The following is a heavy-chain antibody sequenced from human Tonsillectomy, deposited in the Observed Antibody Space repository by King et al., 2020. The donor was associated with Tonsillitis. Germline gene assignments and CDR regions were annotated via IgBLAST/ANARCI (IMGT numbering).Heavy chain of an antibody. CDR2: INHSGST. CDR1: GGSFSGYY. V-gene: IGHV4-34*01. CDR3: AAVTTGGVY. J-gene: IGHJ4*02. D-gene: IGHD4-17*01. Sequence: VQLQQWGAGLLKPSETLSLTCAVSGGSFSGYYWTWIRQPPGKGLEWIGEINHSGSTNYHPSLKSRVTISADTSKNQFSQRLNSVTAADTAVYYCAAVTTGGVYWGQGTLVTVSS.